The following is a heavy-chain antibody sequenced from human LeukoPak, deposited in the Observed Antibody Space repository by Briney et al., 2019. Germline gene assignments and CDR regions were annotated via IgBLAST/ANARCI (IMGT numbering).Heavy chain of an antibody. J-gene: IGHJ5*02. CDR1: GYTFTSYD. Sequence: ASVKVSCMAFGYTFTSYDINWVRQTTGQGLEWVGWMNPNSGNTGYAQKFQGRVTMTTNTSISTAYMELSSLRSEDTAVYYCARGSLISQYSGGRYWFDPWGQGTLVAVSS. V-gene: IGHV1-8*01. CDR2: MNPNSGNT. CDR3: ARGSLISQYSGGRYWFDP. D-gene: IGHD2-21*01.